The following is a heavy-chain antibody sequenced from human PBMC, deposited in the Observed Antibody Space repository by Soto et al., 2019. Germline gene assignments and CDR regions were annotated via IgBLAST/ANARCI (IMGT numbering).Heavy chain of an antibody. V-gene: IGHV3-9*01. D-gene: IGHD4-17*01. CDR3: AKIGGSLLTTVAGFDY. CDR1: GFTFDDYA. CDR2: ISWNSGSI. Sequence: EVQLVESGGGLVQPGRSLRLSCAASGFTFDDYAMHWVRQAPGKGLEWVSGISWNSGSIGYADSVKGRFTISRDNAKNSLYLQMNSLRAEDTALYYCAKIGGSLLTTVAGFDYWGQGTLVTVSS. J-gene: IGHJ4*02.